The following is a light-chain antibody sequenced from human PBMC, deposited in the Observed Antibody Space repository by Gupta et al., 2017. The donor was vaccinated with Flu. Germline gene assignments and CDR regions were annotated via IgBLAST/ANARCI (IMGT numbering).Light chain of an antibody. Sequence: SYVLTQPPSVSVAPGPSAGLTCGGNNIGSKGVHWYQQKPGQAPVLVVYDDSDRPSGIPERFSGSNSGNTATLTISRVEAGDEADYYCQVWDSSSDQEVFGGGTKLTVL. CDR3: QVWDSSSDQEV. V-gene: IGLV3-21*02. J-gene: IGLJ2*01. CDR1: NIGSKG. CDR2: DDS.